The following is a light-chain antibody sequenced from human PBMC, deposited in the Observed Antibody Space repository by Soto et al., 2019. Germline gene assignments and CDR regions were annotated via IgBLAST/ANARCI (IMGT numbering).Light chain of an antibody. V-gene: IGLV1-44*01. CDR2: SNN. CDR1: SSNIGSNT. J-gene: IGLJ3*02. CDR3: AAWDDSLNGWWV. Sequence: QSVLTQPPSASGTPGQRVTISCSGSSSNIGSNTVNWYQQLPGTAPKLLIYSNNQRPSAVPDRFSGSKSGTSASLAISGLQSEDEADDYCAAWDDSLNGWWVFGGGTKLTVL.